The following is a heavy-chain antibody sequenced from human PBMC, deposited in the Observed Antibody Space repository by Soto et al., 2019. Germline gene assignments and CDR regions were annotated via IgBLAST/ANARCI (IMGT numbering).Heavy chain of an antibody. CDR1: GGSFSGYQ. J-gene: IGHJ6*03. CDR2: INDSGNI. Sequence: QVQLQQWGAGLLKPSETLSLTCAVYGGSFSGYQWTWIRQTPGKGLEWIGEINDSGNINYNPSLKSRDPILVDTAKKQISLKLSSVTAADTAVYYCARGLILWFGELSRRGGYYYYMDVWGKGTTVTVSS. D-gene: IGHD3-10*01. V-gene: IGHV4-34*01. CDR3: ARGLILWFGELSRRGGYYYYMDV.